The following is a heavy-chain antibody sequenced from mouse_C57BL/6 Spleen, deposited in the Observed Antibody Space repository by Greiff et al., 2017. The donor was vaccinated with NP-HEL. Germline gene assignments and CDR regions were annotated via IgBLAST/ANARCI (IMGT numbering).Heavy chain of an antibody. J-gene: IGHJ3*01. CDR3: ARPEETAQATAWFAY. CDR1: GYTFTSYW. V-gene: IGHV1-64*01. CDR2: IHPNSGST. Sequence: QVQLQQPGAELVKPGASVKLSCKASGYTFTSYWMHWVKQRPGQGLEWIGMIHPNSGSTNYNEKFKSKATLTVDKSSSTAYMQLSSLTSEDSAVYDCARPEETAQATAWFAYWGQGTLVTVSA. D-gene: IGHD3-2*02.